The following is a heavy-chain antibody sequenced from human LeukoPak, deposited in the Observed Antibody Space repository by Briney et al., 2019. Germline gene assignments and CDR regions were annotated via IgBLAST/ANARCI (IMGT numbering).Heavy chain of an antibody. D-gene: IGHD6-19*01. CDR2: ISYDGSNK. V-gene: IGHV3-30*03. CDR3: ARDHSSGWYPLRYYYGMDV. J-gene: IGHJ6*02. CDR1: GFTFSSYW. Sequence: GGSLRLSCAASGFTFSSYWMSWVRQAPGKGLEWVAVISYDGSNKYYADSVKGRFTISRDNSKNTLYLQMNSLRAEDTAVYYCARDHSSGWYPLRYYYGMDVWGQGTTVTVSS.